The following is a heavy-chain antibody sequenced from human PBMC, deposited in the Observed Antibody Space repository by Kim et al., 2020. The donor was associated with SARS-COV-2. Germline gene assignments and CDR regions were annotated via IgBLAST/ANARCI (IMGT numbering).Heavy chain of an antibody. D-gene: IGHD6-13*01. J-gene: IGHJ5*02. V-gene: IGHV3-23*01. CDR1: GFSFSTYA. CDR2: INGSGAWT. Sequence: GGSLRLSCAASGFSFSTYAMNWVRQAPGKGLEWVSTINGSGAWTDYADSVKGRFTISRDNSKNTLYLQMNSLRAEDTALYYCVKDPIAGDKLVWFDPWG. CDR3: VKDPIAGDKLVWFDP.